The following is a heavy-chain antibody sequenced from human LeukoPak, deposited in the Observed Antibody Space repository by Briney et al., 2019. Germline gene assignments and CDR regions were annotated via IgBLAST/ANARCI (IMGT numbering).Heavy chain of an antibody. D-gene: IGHD2-21*01. CDR3: AKDLGGDWYYFDY. CDR1: GFTFSSYA. J-gene: IGHJ4*02. V-gene: IGHV3-23*01. CDR2: ISGSGGST. Sequence: GGSLRLSCAASGFTFSSYAMSWVRQAPGKGLEWVSAISGSGGSTYYADTVKGRFTISRDNSKNTLYLQMNSLRAEDTAVYYCAKDLGGDWYYFDYWGQGTLVTVSS.